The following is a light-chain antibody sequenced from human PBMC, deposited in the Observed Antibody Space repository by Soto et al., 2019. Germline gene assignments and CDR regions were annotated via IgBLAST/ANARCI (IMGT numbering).Light chain of an antibody. V-gene: IGKV3-15*01. CDR2: GAS. J-gene: IGKJ1*01. Sequence: EVVLTQSPGTLSLSPGERATLSCRASQSVTSSNLAWYQQKPGQAPRLLIYGASTRATGIPARFSGSGSGTEFTLTISSLQSEDFAVYYCQQYNNWPRTFGQGTTVDIK. CDR3: QQYNNWPRT. CDR1: QSVTSSN.